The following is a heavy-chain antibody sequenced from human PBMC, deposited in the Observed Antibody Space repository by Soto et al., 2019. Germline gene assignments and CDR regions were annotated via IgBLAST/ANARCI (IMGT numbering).Heavy chain of an antibody. D-gene: IGHD3-22*01. CDR2: IDPSDSYT. J-gene: IGHJ3*02. CDR1: GYSFTSYW. Sequence: PGESLKISCKGSGYSFTSYWISWVRQMPGKGLEWMGRIDPSDSYTNYSPSFQGHVTISADKSISTAYLQWSSLKASDTAMYYCARQVGDYYDSSGYHDAFDIWGQGTMVT. V-gene: IGHV5-10-1*01. CDR3: ARQVGDYYDSSGYHDAFDI.